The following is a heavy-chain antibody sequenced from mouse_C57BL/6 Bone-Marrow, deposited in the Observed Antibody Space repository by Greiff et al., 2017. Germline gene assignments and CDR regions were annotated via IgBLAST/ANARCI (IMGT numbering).Heavy chain of an antibody. D-gene: IGHD1-1*01. V-gene: IGHV14-1*01. CDR2: IDPEDGDT. CDR3: TTFYYGSSFWYCDV. CDR1: GFNIKDYY. J-gene: IGHJ1*03. Sequence: VQLQQSGAELVRPGASVKLSCTASGFNIKDYYMHWVKQRPEQGLEWIGRIDPEDGDTEYAPKFQGKATMTADTSSNTAYLQLSSLTSEDTAVYYCTTFYYGSSFWYCDVWGTGTTVTVSA.